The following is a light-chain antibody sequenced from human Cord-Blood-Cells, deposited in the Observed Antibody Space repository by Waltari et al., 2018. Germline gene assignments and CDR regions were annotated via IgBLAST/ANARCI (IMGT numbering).Light chain of an antibody. CDR1: ALRKKY. V-gene: IGLV3-10*01. CDR3: YSADSSGKHVV. Sequence: SYELTQPPSVSVSPGQMARITCSGDALRKKYAYWYQPKSGQAPVLVIYEDSKRPSGIPERFSGSSSGTMATLTISGAQVEDEADYYCYSADSSGKHVVFGGGTKLTVL. J-gene: IGLJ2*01. CDR2: EDS.